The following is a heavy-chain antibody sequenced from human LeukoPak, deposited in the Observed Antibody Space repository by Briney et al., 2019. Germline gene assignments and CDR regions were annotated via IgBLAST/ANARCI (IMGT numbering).Heavy chain of an antibody. Sequence: GASVKVSCKASGYTFTGYYIHWVRQAPGQGLEWMGWIYPNSGGTNYAQKFQGRVTMTRDTSISTAYMELNRLRSDDTAVYYCARLLDYYGSGSPNWFDPWGQGTLVTVSS. V-gene: IGHV1-2*02. J-gene: IGHJ5*02. D-gene: IGHD3-10*01. CDR1: GYTFTGYY. CDR3: ARLLDYYGSGSPNWFDP. CDR2: IYPNSGGT.